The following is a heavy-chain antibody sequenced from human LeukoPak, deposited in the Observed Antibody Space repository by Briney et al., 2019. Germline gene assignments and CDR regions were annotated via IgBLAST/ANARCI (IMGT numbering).Heavy chain of an antibody. CDR1: GGSISSGGYY. CDR3: ARVPYGSGSYLFDY. V-gene: IGHV4-30-2*01. D-gene: IGHD3-10*01. Sequence: SETLSLTCTVSGGSISSGGYYWSWIRQPPGKGLEWIGYIYHTGSTYYNPSLKSRVTISVDGSKNQFSLKLSSVTAADTAVYYCARVPYGSGSYLFDYWGQGTLVTVSS. J-gene: IGHJ4*02. CDR2: IYHTGST.